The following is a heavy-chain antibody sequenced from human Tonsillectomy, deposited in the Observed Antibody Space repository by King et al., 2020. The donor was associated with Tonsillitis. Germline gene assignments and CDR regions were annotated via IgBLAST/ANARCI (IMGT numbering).Heavy chain of an antibody. CDR3: ARDTLLEYGDSQFYYYSSGMDV. J-gene: IGHJ6*02. V-gene: IGHV1-69*09. D-gene: IGHD4-17*01. Sequence: QLVQSGAEVKKPGSSVKVSCKASGGTFSSYAISWVRQAPGQGLEWMGRIIPILGIANYAQKFQSRVTITADKSTSTAYMELSSLRSEDTAVYYCARDTLLEYGDSQFYYYSSGMDVWGQETTVTVSS. CDR2: IIPILGIA. CDR1: GGTFSSYA.